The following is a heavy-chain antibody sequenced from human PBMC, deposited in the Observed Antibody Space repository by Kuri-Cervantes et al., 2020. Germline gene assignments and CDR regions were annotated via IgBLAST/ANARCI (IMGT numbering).Heavy chain of an antibody. Sequence: ASVKVSCKASGYTFTGYYMHWVRQAPGQGLEWMGWINPNSGGTNYAQKFQGRVTMTRDTSTSTVYMELSSLRSEDTAVYYCARGGAYYYYGMDVWGQGTTVTVSS. CDR2: INPNSGGT. D-gene: IGHD4/OR15-4a*01. CDR1: GYTFTGYY. J-gene: IGHJ6*02. V-gene: IGHV1-2*02. CDR3: ARGGAYYYYGMDV.